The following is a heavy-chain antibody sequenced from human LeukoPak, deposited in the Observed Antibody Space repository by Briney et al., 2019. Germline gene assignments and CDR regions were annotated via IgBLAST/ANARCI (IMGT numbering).Heavy chain of an antibody. V-gene: IGHV3-7*01. D-gene: IGHD2/OR15-2a*01. Sequence: GGSLRLSCVVSGFTLSSSWMTWVRQAPGKGLEWVANIKQDGSEKHYVDSVKGRFTISRDNAKNSLYLQMNSLRAEDTAVYSCAREPGIGYAFDFWGQGTMVTVSS. J-gene: IGHJ3*01. CDR1: GFTLSSSW. CDR3: AREPGIGYAFDF. CDR2: IKQDGSEK.